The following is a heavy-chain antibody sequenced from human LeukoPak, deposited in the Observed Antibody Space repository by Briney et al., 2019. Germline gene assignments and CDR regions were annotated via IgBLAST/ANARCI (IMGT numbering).Heavy chain of an antibody. Sequence: GSLRLSCAASGFTFSSYAMSWVRQAPGKGLEWVSSISSSSSYIYYADSVKGRFTISRDNVKNSLYLQMNSLRAEDTAVYYCARDLSFVDFWSGYYSRNDYWGQGTLVTVSS. CDR2: ISSSSSYI. CDR3: ARDLSFVDFWSGYYSRNDY. V-gene: IGHV3-21*01. J-gene: IGHJ4*02. CDR1: GFTFSSYA. D-gene: IGHD3-3*01.